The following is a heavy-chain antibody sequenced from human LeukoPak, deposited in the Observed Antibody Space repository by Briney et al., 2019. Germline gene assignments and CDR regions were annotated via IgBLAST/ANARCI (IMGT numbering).Heavy chain of an antibody. CDR1: GFTFSRYA. J-gene: IGHJ4*02. V-gene: IGHV3-23*01. CDR3: AKAAGYSSGKFDY. CDR2: ISGSGRST. Sequence: GGSLRLSCAASGFTFSRYAMSWARQPPGKGLGWLSAISGSGRSTYYAVCVKGRYSISRDNPKNTLYLQMNRMRAEDTAVYDCAKAAGYSSGKFDYWGQGTLVTVSS. D-gene: IGHD6-25*01.